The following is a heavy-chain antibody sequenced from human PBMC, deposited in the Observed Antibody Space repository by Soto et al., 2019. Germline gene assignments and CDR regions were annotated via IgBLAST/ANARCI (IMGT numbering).Heavy chain of an antibody. CDR3: SIEAPTDLNWIVS. D-gene: IGHD4-17*01. CDR2: ISSSSSTI. J-gene: IGHJ5*01. CDR1: GFTFSSYS. V-gene: IGHV3-48*02. Sequence: GSLRLSCAASGFTFSSYSMNWVRQAPGKGLEWVSYISSSSSTIYYADSVKGRFTISRDNAKNSLYLQMNSLRDEDTAVYYCSIEAPTDLNWIVSWGQGTLVNVSS.